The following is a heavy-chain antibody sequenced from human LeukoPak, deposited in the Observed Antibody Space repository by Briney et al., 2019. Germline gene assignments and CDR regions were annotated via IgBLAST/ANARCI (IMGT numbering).Heavy chain of an antibody. J-gene: IGHJ4*02. CDR2: ISGSGGST. V-gene: IGHV3-23*01. CDR1: GFTFSSDA. CDR3: AKEVMYDFWSGYPPHLDY. Sequence: PGGSLRLSCAASGFTFSSDAMSWVRQAPGKGLEWVSAISGSGGSTYYADSVKGRFTISRDNSKNTLYLQMNSLRAEDTAVYYCAKEVMYDFWSGYPPHLDYWGQGTLVTVSS. D-gene: IGHD3-3*01.